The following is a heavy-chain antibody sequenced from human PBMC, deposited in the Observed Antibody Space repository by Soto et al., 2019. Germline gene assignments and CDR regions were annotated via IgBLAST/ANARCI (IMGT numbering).Heavy chain of an antibody. D-gene: IGHD6-13*01. CDR2: ISSSSSTI. CDR3: ARDGLLAAAASGHYYYGMEV. V-gene: IGHV3-48*02. Sequence: EVQLVESGGGLVQPGGSLRLSCAASGFTFSSYSMNWVRQAPGKGLEWVSYISSSSSTIYYADSVKGRFTISRDNAKNSLYLQMNSLRDEDTALYYCARDGLLAAAASGHYYYGMEVWCQGTTVTVSS. J-gene: IGHJ6*02. CDR1: GFTFSSYS.